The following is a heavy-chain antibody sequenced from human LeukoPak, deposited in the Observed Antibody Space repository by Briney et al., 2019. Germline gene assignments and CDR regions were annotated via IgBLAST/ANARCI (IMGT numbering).Heavy chain of an antibody. CDR1: GFTFSSYG. Sequence: PGGSLRLSCAASGFTFSSYGMTWVRQAPGEGLEWVSTISGSGGSTYYADSVKGRFTISRDNSKNTLYLQMNSLRAEDTAVYYCAKESVSFDYWGQGTLVTVSS. V-gene: IGHV3-23*01. J-gene: IGHJ4*02. CDR2: ISGSGGST. D-gene: IGHD5/OR15-5a*01. CDR3: AKESVSFDY.